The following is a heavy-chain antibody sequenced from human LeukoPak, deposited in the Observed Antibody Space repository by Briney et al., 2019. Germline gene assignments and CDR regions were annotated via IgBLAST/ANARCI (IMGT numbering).Heavy chain of an antibody. J-gene: IGHJ3*02. D-gene: IGHD3-3*01. Sequence: SETLSLTCTVSVGSISSYYWSWIRQPPGKGLEWIGYIYYSGSTNYNPSLKSRVSISVDTSKNQFSLKLSSVTAADTAVYYCARRVVIRDDAFDIWGQGTVVTVSS. V-gene: IGHV4-59*01. CDR1: VGSISSYY. CDR3: ARRVVIRDDAFDI. CDR2: IYYSGST.